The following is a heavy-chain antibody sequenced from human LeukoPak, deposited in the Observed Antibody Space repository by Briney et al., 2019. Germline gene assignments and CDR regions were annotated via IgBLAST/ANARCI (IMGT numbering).Heavy chain of an antibody. V-gene: IGHV3-15*01. CDR3: IHIRSIPDRFDS. Sequence: KSGGSLRLSCAASGLTFIYAWMGWVRQAPGKGLEWVGRIKSKGSGGTTDYAAPVKGRFTISRDDSKNTVYLQMNSLKTEDTAIYYCIHIRSIPDRFDSWGQGTQVTVSS. D-gene: IGHD2-21*01. CDR2: IKSKGSGGTT. CDR1: GLTFIYAW. J-gene: IGHJ4*02.